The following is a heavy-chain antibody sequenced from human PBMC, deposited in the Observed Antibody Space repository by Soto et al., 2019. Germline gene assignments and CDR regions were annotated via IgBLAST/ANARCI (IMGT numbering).Heavy chain of an antibody. Sequence: PWWSLRLSCAASGFTFSSYAMHWVRQAPGKGLEWVAVISYDGSNKYYADSVKGRFTISRDNSKNTLYLQMNSLRAEDTAVYYCARVEWLLLHNAFDIWGQGTMVTVSS. CDR3: ARVEWLLLHNAFDI. CDR1: GFTFSSYA. CDR2: ISYDGSNK. J-gene: IGHJ3*02. D-gene: IGHD3-22*01. V-gene: IGHV3-30-3*01.